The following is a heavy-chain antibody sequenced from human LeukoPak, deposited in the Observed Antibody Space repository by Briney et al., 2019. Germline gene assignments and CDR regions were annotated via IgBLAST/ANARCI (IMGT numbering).Heavy chain of an antibody. D-gene: IGHD3-22*01. CDR1: GGSISSGDYY. CDR3: ARWATMIVVADASDI. J-gene: IGHJ3*02. V-gene: IGHV4-30-4*01. CDR2: IYYSGST. Sequence: SQTLSLTCTVSGGSISSGDYYWSWIRQPPGKGLEWIGYIYYSGSTYYNPSLKSRVTISVDTSKNQFSLKLSSVTAADTAMYYCARWATMIVVADASDIWGQGTMVTVSS.